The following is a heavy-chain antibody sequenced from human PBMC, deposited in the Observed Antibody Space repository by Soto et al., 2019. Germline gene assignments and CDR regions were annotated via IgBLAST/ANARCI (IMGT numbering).Heavy chain of an antibody. CDR3: ARGPYGPSILITSSGGMDV. CDR2: ISGSGGST. V-gene: IGHV3-23*01. D-gene: IGHD2-8*01. CDR1: GFTFSSYA. J-gene: IGHJ6*02. Sequence: GGSLRLSCAASGFTFSSYAMSWVRQAPGKGLEWVSAISGSGGSTYYADSVKGRFTISRDNSKNTLYLQMNSLRAEDTAVYYCARGPYGPSILITSSGGMDVWGQGTTVTVSS.